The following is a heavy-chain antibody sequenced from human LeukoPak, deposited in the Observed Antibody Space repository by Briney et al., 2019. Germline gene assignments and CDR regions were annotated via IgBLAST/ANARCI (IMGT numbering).Heavy chain of an antibody. Sequence: ASVKVSCKASGGTFSSYAISWVRQAPGQGLEWMGGIIPIFGTANYAQKFQGRVTITADESTSTAYMELSSLRSEDTAVYYCARAPMIVVVSAFDYWGQGTLVTISS. J-gene: IGHJ4*02. D-gene: IGHD3-22*01. CDR2: IIPIFGTA. V-gene: IGHV1-69*13. CDR1: GGTFSSYA. CDR3: ARAPMIVVVSAFDY.